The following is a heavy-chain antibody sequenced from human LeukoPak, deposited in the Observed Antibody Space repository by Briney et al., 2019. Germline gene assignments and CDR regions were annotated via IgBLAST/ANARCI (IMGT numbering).Heavy chain of an antibody. CDR3: ARSYDYDSSGYCGY. V-gene: IGHV3-21*01. CDR2: ISSSSYI. CDR1: GFNFNNYA. Sequence: PGGSLRLSCVVSGFNFNNYAMSWVRQAPGKGLEWVSSISSSSYIYYADSVKGRFTISRDNAKNSLYLQMNSLRAEDTAVYYCARSYDYDSSGYCGYWGQGTLVTVSS. D-gene: IGHD3-22*01. J-gene: IGHJ4*02.